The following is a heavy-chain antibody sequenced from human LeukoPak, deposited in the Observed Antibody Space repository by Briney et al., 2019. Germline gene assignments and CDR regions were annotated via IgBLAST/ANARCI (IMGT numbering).Heavy chain of an antibody. V-gene: IGHV3-33*06. Sequence: GRSLRLSCAASGFTFSSYGMHWVRQAPGKGLEWVALIWYDGTNIYYADSVKGRFTISRDNSKNTLYLQLNSLSAEDTGVYYCAKDRGGMNGDPFDCWGQGTLVTVSS. CDR3: AKDRGGMNGDPFDC. CDR2: IWYDGTNI. D-gene: IGHD4-17*01. J-gene: IGHJ4*02. CDR1: GFTFSSYG.